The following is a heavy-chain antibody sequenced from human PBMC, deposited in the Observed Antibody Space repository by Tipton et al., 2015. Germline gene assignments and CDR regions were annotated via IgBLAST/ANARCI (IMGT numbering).Heavy chain of an antibody. Sequence: GLVKPSETMSLTCDVSGYSINNDYYWGWIRQPPGKGLEWIGTISHSGNTFYNPSLRSRVAMSMDTSKNQFSLKLSSVIAADTAVYYCARASIIQGYYHDSSRYYLFNSWGQGTLVTVSS. CDR3: ARASIIQGYYHDSSRYYLFNS. J-gene: IGHJ1*01. V-gene: IGHV4-38-2*01. CDR2: ISHSGNT. CDR1: GYSINNDYY. D-gene: IGHD3-22*01.